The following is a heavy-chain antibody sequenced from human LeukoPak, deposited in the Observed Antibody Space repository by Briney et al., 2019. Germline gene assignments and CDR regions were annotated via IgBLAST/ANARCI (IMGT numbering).Heavy chain of an antibody. J-gene: IGHJ4*01. Sequence: KPSETLSLTCTVSGGSISSYYWSWLRQPPGKGLEWIGFIYYSGITDYNPSLKSRITISVDTSKDQFSLKLTSVTAADTAVYYCARDYKWELRYFDYWGHGTLVTVSP. D-gene: IGHD1-26*01. V-gene: IGHV4-59*12. CDR3: ARDYKWELRYFDY. CDR1: GGSISSYY. CDR2: IYYSGIT.